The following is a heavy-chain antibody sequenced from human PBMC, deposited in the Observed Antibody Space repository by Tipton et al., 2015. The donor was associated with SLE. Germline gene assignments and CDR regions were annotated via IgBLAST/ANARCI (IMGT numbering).Heavy chain of an antibody. J-gene: IGHJ5*02. Sequence: GLVKPSETLSLTCAVYGGSFSGYYWSWIRQPPGKGLEWIGEINHSGSTNYNPSLKSRVTISVDTSKNQFSLKLSSVTAADTAVYYCARRIAAAGTAYNWFDPWGQGTLVTVSS. D-gene: IGHD6-13*01. CDR2: INHSGST. V-gene: IGHV4-34*01. CDR3: ARRIAAAGTAYNWFDP. CDR1: GGSFSGYY.